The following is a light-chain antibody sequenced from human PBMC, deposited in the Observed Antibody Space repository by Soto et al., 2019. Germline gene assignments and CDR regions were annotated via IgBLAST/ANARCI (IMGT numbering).Light chain of an antibody. CDR2: EVS. CDR1: SSDVGGYHY. J-gene: IGLJ1*01. Sequence: AGHSITIYNTGTSSDVGGYHYDPSYQQHPGKAPKLMMCEVSNRRSGVSNRFSGSESGTTASLTISGLQAEDEDDYYCSSYTSSTPRVFGTRTNVTVL. V-gene: IGLV2-14*01. CDR3: SSYTSSTPRV.